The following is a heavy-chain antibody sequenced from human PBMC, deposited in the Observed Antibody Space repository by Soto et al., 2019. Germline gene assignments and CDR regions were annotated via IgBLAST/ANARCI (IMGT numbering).Heavy chain of an antibody. CDR2: INTGNGHT. J-gene: IGHJ6*02. V-gene: IGHV1-3*04. CDR1: GYTFTTYA. Sequence: ASVKVSCKTSGYTFTTYAVHWVRQAPGQSLEWMGWINTGNGHTKYSQNFQGRVTITRDTSATTAYMELSSLRSEDTAVYYCARGRSSGWPRPFYGMDVRGQGTTVTVSS. D-gene: IGHD6-19*01. CDR3: ARGRSSGWPRPFYGMDV.